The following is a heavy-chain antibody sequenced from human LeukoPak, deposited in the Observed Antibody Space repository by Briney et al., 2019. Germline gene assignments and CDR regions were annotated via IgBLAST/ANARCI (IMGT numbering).Heavy chain of an antibody. V-gene: IGHV4-34*01. CDR2: INHSGST. J-gene: IGHJ4*02. D-gene: IGHD3-22*01. CDR1: GGSFSGYY. CDR3: ATGRYYYDSSGYSYFDY. Sequence: SETLSLTCAVYGGSFSGYYWSWIRQPPGKGLEWIGEINHSGSTNYNPSLKSRVTISVDTSKNQFSLKLSSVTAADTAVYYCATGRYYYDSSGYSYFDYWGQGTLVTVSS.